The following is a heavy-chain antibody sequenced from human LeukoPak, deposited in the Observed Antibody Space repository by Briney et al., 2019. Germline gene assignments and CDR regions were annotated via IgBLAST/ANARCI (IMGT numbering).Heavy chain of an antibody. J-gene: IGHJ3*02. CDR2: INTDGSDT. CDR3: ARDREQFDAFDI. D-gene: IGHD1/OR15-1a*01. Sequence: GGSLRLSCTASGFTFGNYWMHWVRQAPGKGLVWVSHINTDGSDTDYADSVKGRFTISRDNAKNTLYLQMNSLRAEDMAVYYCARDREQFDAFDIWGQGTMVTVSS. V-gene: IGHV3-74*01. CDR1: GFTFGNYW.